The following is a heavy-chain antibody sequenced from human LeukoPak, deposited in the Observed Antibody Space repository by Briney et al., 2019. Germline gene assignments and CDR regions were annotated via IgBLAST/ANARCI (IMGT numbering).Heavy chain of an antibody. CDR2: ISYDGSNK. CDR1: GFTFSSYA. Sequence: GRSLRLSCAASGFTFSSYAMHWVHQAPGKGLEWVAVISYDGSNKYYADSVKGRFTISRDDSKNTLYLQMNSLRAEDTAVYYCARGGYNWNYVGPGYFDYWGQGTLVTVSS. V-gene: IGHV3-30-3*01. J-gene: IGHJ4*02. CDR3: ARGGYNWNYVGPGYFDY. D-gene: IGHD1-7*01.